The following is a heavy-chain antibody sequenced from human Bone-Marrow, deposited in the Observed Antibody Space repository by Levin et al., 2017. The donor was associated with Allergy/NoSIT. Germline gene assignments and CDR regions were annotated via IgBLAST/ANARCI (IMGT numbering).Heavy chain of an antibody. V-gene: IGHV5-51*01. Sequence: KAGESLKISCKASGYTFTDYWIGWVRQMPGKGLEWMGIVFAADSDTRYGPSFQGQVTISADASISTAYLQWNSLTASDTAMYYCARRGSWYDNWGQGTLVTVSS. CDR2: VFAADSDT. J-gene: IGHJ4*02. D-gene: IGHD6-13*01. CDR3: ARRGSWYDN. CDR1: GYTFTDYW.